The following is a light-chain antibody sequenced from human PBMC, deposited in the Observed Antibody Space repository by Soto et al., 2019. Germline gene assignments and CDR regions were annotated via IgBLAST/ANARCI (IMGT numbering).Light chain of an antibody. Sequence: DIQMTPSPSSLSASVGDRVTITCQASQDITNFLNWYQQKPGKAPKLLIYAASNLETGVPSRFSGGGSGADFTFTISSLQPEDVATYYCQQYDLLPWTFGQGTKVEIK. CDR3: QQYDLLPWT. CDR1: QDITNF. CDR2: AAS. J-gene: IGKJ1*01. V-gene: IGKV1-33*01.